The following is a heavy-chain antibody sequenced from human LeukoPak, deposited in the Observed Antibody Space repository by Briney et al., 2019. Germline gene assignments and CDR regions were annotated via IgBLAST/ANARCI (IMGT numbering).Heavy chain of an antibody. V-gene: IGHV7-4-1*02. Sequence: GASVKVSCKASGYTFTSYAMNWVRQAPGQGLEWMGWINTNTGNPTYAQGFTGRFVFSLDPSVSTAYLQISSLKAEDTAVYYCATAGPRDFWSGYYYYYYMDVWGKGTTVTVSS. D-gene: IGHD3-3*01. J-gene: IGHJ6*03. CDR2: INTNTGNP. CDR3: ATAGPRDFWSGYYYYYYMDV. CDR1: GYTFTSYA.